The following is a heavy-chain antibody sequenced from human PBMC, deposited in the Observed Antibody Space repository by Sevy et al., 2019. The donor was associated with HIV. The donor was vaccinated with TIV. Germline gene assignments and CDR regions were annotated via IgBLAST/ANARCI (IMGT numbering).Heavy chain of an antibody. V-gene: IGHV3-74*01. CDR1: GFNFSSYW. CDR2: ISSDGSIT. CDR3: AGAESVSTRNAMDV. J-gene: IGHJ6*02. D-gene: IGHD4-17*01. Sequence: GGSLRLSCAASGFNFSSYWMHWVRQAPGKGLVWVSRISSDGSITNYADSVKGGFTFSRDNAKNTVYLQRNSLRVEDTALYYSAGAESVSTRNAMDVWGQGTTVTVSS.